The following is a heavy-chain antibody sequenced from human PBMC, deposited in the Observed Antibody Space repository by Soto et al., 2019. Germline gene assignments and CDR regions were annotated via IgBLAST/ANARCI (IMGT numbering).Heavy chain of an antibody. Sequence: ASVKVSCKVSGYTLTELSMHWVRQAPGQGLEWMGIIDPSGGNTSYAQKFQGRVTMTRDTSTSTVYMELSSLRSEDTAVYYCARIVGATETDYWGQGTLVTVSS. CDR3: ARIVGATETDY. V-gene: IGHV1-46*01. CDR2: IDPSGGNT. CDR1: GYTLTELS. D-gene: IGHD1-26*01. J-gene: IGHJ4*02.